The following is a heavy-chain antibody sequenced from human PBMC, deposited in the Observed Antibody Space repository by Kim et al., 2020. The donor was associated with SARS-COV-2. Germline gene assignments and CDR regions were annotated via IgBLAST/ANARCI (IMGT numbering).Heavy chain of an antibody. J-gene: IGHJ4*02. D-gene: IGHD2-15*01. Sequence: FAASLKGKFTFSRDYSKDSLYLQLNSLKAEDTAVYYCACLIEGAASATEVKWGQGTMVTVSS. CDR3: ACLIEGAASATEVK. V-gene: IGHV3-72*01.